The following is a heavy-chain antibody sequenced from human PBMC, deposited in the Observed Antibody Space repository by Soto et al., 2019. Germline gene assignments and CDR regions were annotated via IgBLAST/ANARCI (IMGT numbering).Heavy chain of an antibody. CDR1: GYTFTGYY. CDR3: ARLGKLEPPLGA. J-gene: IGHJ4*02. V-gene: IGHV1-2*02. Sequence: ASVKVSCKAPGYTFTGYYMHWVRQAPGQGLEWMGWINPNSGGTNYVQKFQGRVTMTRDTSISTAYMELSRLRSDDTAVYYCARLGKLEPPLGAWGQGTLVTVSS. D-gene: IGHD1-1*01. CDR2: INPNSGGT.